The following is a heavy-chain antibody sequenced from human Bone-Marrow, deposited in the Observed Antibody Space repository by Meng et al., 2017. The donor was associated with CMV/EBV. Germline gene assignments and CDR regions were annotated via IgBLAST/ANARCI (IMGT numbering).Heavy chain of an antibody. Sequence: GGSLRLSCAASGFTFDNYGMHWVRQTPGKGLEWVAFIRHDGTNKYYGESVKGRFTISRDNSKNTVYLQMKRLRAEDTAVYYCAGVGFGLYFDYRGQGTLVTVSS. CDR3: AGVGFGLYFDY. J-gene: IGHJ4*02. V-gene: IGHV3-30*02. CDR1: GFTFDNYG. D-gene: IGHD3-16*01. CDR2: IRHDGTNK.